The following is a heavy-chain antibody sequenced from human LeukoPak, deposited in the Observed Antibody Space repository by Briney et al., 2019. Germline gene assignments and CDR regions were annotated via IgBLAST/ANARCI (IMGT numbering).Heavy chain of an antibody. Sequence: GASVKVSCKASGCTFTSYYMHWVRQAPGQGLEWMGIINPSGGSTSYAQKFQGRATMTRDTSTGTVYMELSSLRSEDTAVYYCARRGSLGAFDIWGQGTMVTVSS. CDR2: INPSGGST. CDR1: GCTFTSYY. V-gene: IGHV1-46*01. CDR3: ARRGSLGAFDI. J-gene: IGHJ3*02. D-gene: IGHD3-10*01.